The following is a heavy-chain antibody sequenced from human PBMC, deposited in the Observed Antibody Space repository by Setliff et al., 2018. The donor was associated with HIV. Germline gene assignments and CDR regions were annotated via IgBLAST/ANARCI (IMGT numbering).Heavy chain of an antibody. Sequence: ASVKVSCKASGYTFTGYYMHWVRQAPGQGLEWMGWINPNSGGTNHARKFQGRVTMTRDMSISTAYMELSKLRSDDTAVYYCARDRVATVYFNYYDRTSYFEYWGHGTLVTVSS. CDR2: INPNSGGT. CDR3: ARDRVATVYFNYYDRTSYFEY. CDR1: GYTFTGYY. J-gene: IGHJ4*01. D-gene: IGHD3-22*01. V-gene: IGHV1-2*02.